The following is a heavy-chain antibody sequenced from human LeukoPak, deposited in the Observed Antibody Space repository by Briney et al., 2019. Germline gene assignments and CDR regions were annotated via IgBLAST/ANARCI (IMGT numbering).Heavy chain of an antibody. V-gene: IGHV1-2*02. CDR3: ARGSTRGASSGI. D-gene: IGHD5/OR15-5a*01. Sequence: ASVKVSCKASGYSFTGYYMYWVRQAPGQGLEWMGWINPNSGGTNYAQKFQGRVTMTRDTSISTAYMELSSLRSDDTAVFYCARGSTRGASSGIWGQGTMVTVSS. CDR2: INPNSGGT. J-gene: IGHJ3*02. CDR1: GYSFTGYY.